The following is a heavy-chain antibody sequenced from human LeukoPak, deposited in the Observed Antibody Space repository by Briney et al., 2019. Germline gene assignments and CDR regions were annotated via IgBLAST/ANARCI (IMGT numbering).Heavy chain of an antibody. V-gene: IGHV4-59*01. J-gene: IGHJ3*02. CDR3: ARSYYDFWSGYYVGAFDI. D-gene: IGHD3-3*01. CDR2: IYYSGST. Sequence: SETLSLTCTVSGGSISSYYWSWIRQPPGKGLEWIGYIYYSGSTNYNPSLKSRVTISVDTSKNQFSLKLSSVTAADTAVYYCARSYYDFWSGYYVGAFDIWGQGQWSPSLQ. CDR1: GGSISSYY.